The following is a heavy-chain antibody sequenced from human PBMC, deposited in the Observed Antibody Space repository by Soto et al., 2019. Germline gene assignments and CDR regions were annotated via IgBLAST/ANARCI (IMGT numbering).Heavy chain of an antibody. CDR2: ISATGGGT. CDR3: AKDRRAGGNSAFYFDF. CDR1: GFKFSNYA. Sequence: GSLRLSCAASGFKFSNYAMSWVRQAPGKGLEWVSLISATGGGTYYADSVKGRFTISGDNSHNTLYLQVHSLTAEDTAVYYCAKDRRAGGNSAFYFDFWGQGAQVTVSS. D-gene: IGHD3-16*01. V-gene: IGHV3-23*01. J-gene: IGHJ4*02.